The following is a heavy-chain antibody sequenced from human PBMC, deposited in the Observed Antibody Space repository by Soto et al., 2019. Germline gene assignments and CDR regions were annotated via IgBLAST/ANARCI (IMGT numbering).Heavy chain of an antibody. CDR2: ISYDGSNK. V-gene: IGHV3-30-3*01. Sequence: GGSLRLSCAASGFTFSDSAMHWVRQAPGKGLEWVAVISYDGSNKYYADSVKGRFTISRDNSKNTLYLQMNSLRAEDTAVYYCARVHRGYDSSGPGRAFDIWGQGTMVTVSS. J-gene: IGHJ3*02. D-gene: IGHD3-22*01. CDR1: GFTFSDSA. CDR3: ARVHRGYDSSGPGRAFDI.